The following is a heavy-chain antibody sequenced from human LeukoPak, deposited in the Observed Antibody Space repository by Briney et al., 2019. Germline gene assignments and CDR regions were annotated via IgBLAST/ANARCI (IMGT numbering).Heavy chain of an antibody. CDR3: ARVWSYFYFDY. Sequence: PGGSLRLSCAASGFTFSSYWMHWVRQAPGKGLVWVSRINNDGSSTSYADSVKGRSTISRDDAKNTLYLQMNSLRAEDTAVYYCARVWSYFYFDYWGQGALVTLLS. CDR1: GFTFSSYW. J-gene: IGHJ4*02. V-gene: IGHV3-74*01. D-gene: IGHD2-8*02. CDR2: INNDGSST.